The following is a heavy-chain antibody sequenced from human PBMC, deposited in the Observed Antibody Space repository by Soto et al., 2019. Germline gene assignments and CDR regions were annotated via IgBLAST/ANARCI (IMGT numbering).Heavy chain of an antibody. D-gene: IGHD3-10*01. CDR2: ISSSSSYI. V-gene: IGHV3-21*01. CDR1: GFTFSSYS. CDR3: VRCSSMVPCYYYYMNV. J-gene: IGHJ6*03. Sequence: GGSLRLSCAASGFTFSSYSMNWVRQAPGKGLEWVSSISSSSSYIYYADSVKGRFTISRDNAKNSLYLQMNSLRAEDTAVYYCVRCSSMVPCYYYYMNVLGKGTTVTVS.